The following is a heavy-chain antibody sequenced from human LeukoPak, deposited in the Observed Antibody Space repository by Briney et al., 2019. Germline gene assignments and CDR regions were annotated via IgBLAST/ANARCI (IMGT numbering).Heavy chain of an antibody. V-gene: IGHV4-39*01. Sequence: SETLSLTCTVSGGSISSSSYYWGWIRQPPGKGLEWIGSIYYSGSTYYHPSLKSLVTIAVDTSKNQFSLKLSSVTAADTAVYYCATLKGDYYDFWSGYHQFDYWGQGTLVTVSS. J-gene: IGHJ4*02. CDR3: ATLKGDYYDFWSGYHQFDY. CDR1: GGSISSSSYY. D-gene: IGHD3-3*01. CDR2: IYYSGST.